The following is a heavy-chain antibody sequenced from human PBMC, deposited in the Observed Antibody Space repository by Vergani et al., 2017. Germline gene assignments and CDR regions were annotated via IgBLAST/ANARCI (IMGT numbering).Heavy chain of an antibody. CDR1: GGTFRSYA. D-gene: IGHD3-22*01. Sequence: QVQLVQSGAEVKKPGSSVKVSCKASGGTFRSYAISWVRQAPGQGLEWMGGIIPIFGTANYAQKFQGRVTITADESTSTAYMELSSLRSEDTAVYYCARGGYYYDSSGYYPYWYFDLWGRGTLVTVSS. CDR2: IIPIFGTA. CDR3: ARGGYYYDSSGYYPYWYFDL. J-gene: IGHJ2*01. V-gene: IGHV1-69*12.